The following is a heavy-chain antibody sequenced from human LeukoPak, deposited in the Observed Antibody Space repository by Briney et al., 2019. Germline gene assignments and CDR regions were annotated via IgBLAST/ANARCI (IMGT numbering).Heavy chain of an antibody. D-gene: IGHD5-18*01. J-gene: IGHJ4*02. V-gene: IGHV3-9*01. CDR3: ARVRDRRGYSYGDY. Sequence: GRSLRLSCVASGFTFDDYAMHWVPQVPGKGLEWVSGVSWNSGNIAYADSVRGRFTVSRDNAKNSLYLQMNSLRAEDTAVYYCARVRDRRGYSYGDYWGQGTLVTVSS. CDR1: GFTFDDYA. CDR2: VSWNSGNI.